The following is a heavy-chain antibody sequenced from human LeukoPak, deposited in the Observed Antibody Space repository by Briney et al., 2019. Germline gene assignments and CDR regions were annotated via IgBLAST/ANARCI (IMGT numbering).Heavy chain of an antibody. V-gene: IGHV4-34*01. CDR3: ARGGAYRSSLYARFDP. CDR1: GGSFSGYY. CDR2: ITHSGST. J-gene: IGHJ5*02. Sequence: SETLSLTCAVYGGSFSGYYWNWIRQPPGKGLEWIGEITHSGSTNYNPSLKSRVTMSVDTSKNQFSLKLNSVTAADTAVYYCARGGAYRSSLYARFDPWGQGTLVTVSS. D-gene: IGHD6-13*01.